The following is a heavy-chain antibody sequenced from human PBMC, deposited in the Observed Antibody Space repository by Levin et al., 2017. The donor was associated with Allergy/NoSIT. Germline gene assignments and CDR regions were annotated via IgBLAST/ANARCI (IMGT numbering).Heavy chain of an antibody. CDR2: IYSGGST. Sequence: PGGSLRLSCAASGFTVSSNYMGWVRQAPGKGLEWVSVIYSGGSTYYADSVKGRFTISRDNSKNTLYLQMNSLRAEDTAVYYCARVASDSSGWYHFDYWGQGTLVTVSS. CDR1: GFTVSSNY. D-gene: IGHD6-19*01. J-gene: IGHJ4*02. V-gene: IGHV3-53*01. CDR3: ARVASDSSGWYHFDY.